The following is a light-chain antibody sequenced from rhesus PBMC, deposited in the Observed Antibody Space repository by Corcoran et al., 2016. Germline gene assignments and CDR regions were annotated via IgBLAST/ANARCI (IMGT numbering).Light chain of an antibody. J-gene: IGLJ1*01. CDR2: DVN. V-gene: IGLV2-23*01. CDR1: SSDIGDYNY. CDR3: TSYAGSNTFI. Sequence: QAALTQPPSVSGSPGPSVTISCIATSSDIGDYNYVSWSQQHPGQAPKLMIYDVNQRPSGVSDRFSGSKSGNTASLTISGLQAEDAADYYCTSYAGSNTFIFGAGTRLTVL.